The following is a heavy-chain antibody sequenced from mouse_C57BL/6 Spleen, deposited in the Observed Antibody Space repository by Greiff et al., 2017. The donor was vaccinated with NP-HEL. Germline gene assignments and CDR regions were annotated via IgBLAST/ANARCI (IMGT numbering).Heavy chain of an antibody. CDR2: IRSKSNNYAT. CDR3: VRGLGGFDY. Sequence: EVKLMESGGGLVQPKGSLKLSCAASGFSFNTYAMNWVRQAPGKGLEWVARIRSKSNNYATYYADSVKDRFTISRDDSESMLYLQMNNLKTEDTAMYYCVRGLGGFDYWGQGTTLTVSS. V-gene: IGHV10-1*01. D-gene: IGHD4-1*01. CDR1: GFSFNTYA. J-gene: IGHJ2*01.